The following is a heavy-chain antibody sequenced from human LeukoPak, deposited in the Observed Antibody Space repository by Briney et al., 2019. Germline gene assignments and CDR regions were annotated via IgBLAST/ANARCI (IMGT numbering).Heavy chain of an antibody. CDR1: GDTFTSYA. D-gene: IGHD4-17*01. CDR2: IIPIFGTA. V-gene: IGHV1-69*13. Sequence: SVKVSCKASGDTFTSYAMNWVRQAPGQGLEWMGGIIPIFGTANYAQKFQGRVTITADESTSTAYMELSSLRSEDTAVYYCANGDNGPYYGMDVWGQGTTVTVSS. CDR3: ANGDNGPYYGMDV. J-gene: IGHJ6*02.